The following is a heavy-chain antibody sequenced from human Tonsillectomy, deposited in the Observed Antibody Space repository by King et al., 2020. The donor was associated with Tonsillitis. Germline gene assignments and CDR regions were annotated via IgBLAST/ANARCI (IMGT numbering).Heavy chain of an antibody. J-gene: IGHJ2*01. CDR3: VXEPPXXXNNWYYDL. V-gene: IGHV3-64*01. Sequence: VQLVESGGGLVQPGGSLRLSCAASGFTFSSYSMHWVRQAPGXGLEXVSVXSSNGDTTFYAXXVKGXFTXXRANSXXTXXLQMGSLRPEEXAVYYCVXEPPXXXNNWYYDLXGRGXLXTVXS. CDR1: GFTFSSYS. CDR2: XSSNGDTT. D-gene: IGHD1-14*01.